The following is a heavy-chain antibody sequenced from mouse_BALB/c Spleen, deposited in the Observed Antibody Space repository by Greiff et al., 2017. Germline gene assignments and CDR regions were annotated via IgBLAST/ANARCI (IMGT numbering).Heavy chain of an antibody. CDR3: ARKGTGTDAMDY. J-gene: IGHJ4*01. V-gene: IGHV2-2*02. CDR2: IWSGGST. Sequence: VKLMESGPGLVQPSQSLSITCTASGSSLTSYGVHWVRQSPGKGLEWLGVIWSGGSTDYNAAFISRLSISKDKAKSQVFFKMNSLQANDTAIYYCARKGTGTDAMDYWGQGTSVTVSS. CDR1: GSSLTSYG. D-gene: IGHD4-1*01.